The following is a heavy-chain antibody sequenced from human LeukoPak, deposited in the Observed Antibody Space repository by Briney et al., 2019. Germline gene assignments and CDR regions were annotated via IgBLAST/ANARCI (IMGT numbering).Heavy chain of an antibody. D-gene: IGHD6-13*01. CDR1: GFTFSSYA. Sequence: GGSLGLSCAASGFTFSSYAMSWVRQAPGKGLEWVSAIGGSGGSTYYADSVKGRFTISRDNSKNTLYLQMNSLRAEDTAVYYCAKTAAAGTREYYFDYWGQGTLVTVSS. CDR2: IGGSGGST. CDR3: AKTAAAGTREYYFDY. V-gene: IGHV3-23*01. J-gene: IGHJ4*02.